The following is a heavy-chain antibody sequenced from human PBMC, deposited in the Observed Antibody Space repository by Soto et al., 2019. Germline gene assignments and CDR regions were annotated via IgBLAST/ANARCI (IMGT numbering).Heavy chain of an antibody. CDR1: GFTFSSYA. CDR2: ISYDGSNK. D-gene: IGHD6-19*01. Sequence: QVQLVESGGGVGQPGRSLRLSCAASGFTFSSYAMPWVRQAPGKGLEWVAVISYDGSNKYYADSVKGRFTISRDNSKNPLYLQMNSLRAEDTAVYYCARERGLVLADYYYGMDVWGQGTTVTVSS. V-gene: IGHV3-30-3*01. CDR3: ARERGLVLADYYYGMDV. J-gene: IGHJ6*02.